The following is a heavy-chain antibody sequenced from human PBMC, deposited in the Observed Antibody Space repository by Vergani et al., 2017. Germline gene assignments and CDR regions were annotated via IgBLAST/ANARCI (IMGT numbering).Heavy chain of an antibody. V-gene: IGHV3-21*01. Sequence: EVQLVESGGGLVKPGGSLRLSCAASGFTFSSYSMNWVRQAPGKGLEWVSSISSSSSYIYYADAVKGRFTISRDNAKNSLYLQLNSLRAEDTAVYYCAREGGYYDYGMDVWGQGTTVTVSS. CDR2: ISSSSSYI. CDR1: GFTFSSYS. CDR3: AREGGYYDYGMDV. J-gene: IGHJ6*02.